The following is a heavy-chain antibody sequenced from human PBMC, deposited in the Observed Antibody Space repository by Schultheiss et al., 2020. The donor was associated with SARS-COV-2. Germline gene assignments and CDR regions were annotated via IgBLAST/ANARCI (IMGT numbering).Heavy chain of an antibody. J-gene: IGHJ6*02. D-gene: IGHD6-19*01. CDR3: ARHAVDGSHYYYYMDV. CDR2: INNRGST. CDR1: GGSISSATYY. V-gene: IGHV4-31*11. Sequence: SETLSLTCAVSGGSISSATYYWSWIRQHPGKGLEWIGHINNRGSTYYNPSLKSRVTISIDTSKNHFSLKLRSVTAADTAVYYCARHAVDGSHYYYYMDVWGQGTSVTVSS.